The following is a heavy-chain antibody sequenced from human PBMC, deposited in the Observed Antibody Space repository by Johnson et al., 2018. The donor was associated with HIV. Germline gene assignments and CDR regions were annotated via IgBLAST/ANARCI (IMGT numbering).Heavy chain of an antibody. V-gene: IGHV3-33*01. CDR1: GFSFSTYD. Sequence: QVQLVESGGGVVQPGRSLRLSCAASGFSFSTYDVHWVRQAPGTGLEWVAVIWYDGSNEHYADSVKGRFTISRDNSKNTLYLQMNSLRAEDTAVYYCARVRRSGWFDNDAFDFWGQGTMVTVSS. CDR3: ARVRRSGWFDNDAFDF. D-gene: IGHD6-19*01. J-gene: IGHJ3*01. CDR2: IWYDGSNE.